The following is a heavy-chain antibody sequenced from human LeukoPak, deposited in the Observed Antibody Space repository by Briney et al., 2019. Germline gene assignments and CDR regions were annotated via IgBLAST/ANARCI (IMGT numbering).Heavy chain of an antibody. CDR1: GDSVSSNSAA. CDR2: THYRSQWFN. V-gene: IGHV6-1*01. J-gene: IGHJ4*02. CDR3: ARTGTIDFFYFDC. Sequence: SQTLSLTCAISGDSVSSNSAAWNWIRQSPSRGLEWLGRTHYRSQWFNDYAVSVKSRITISSDTPKNQFSLQLNSVTPEDTAVYYCARTGTIDFFYFDCWGQGTLVTVSS. D-gene: IGHD1-7*01.